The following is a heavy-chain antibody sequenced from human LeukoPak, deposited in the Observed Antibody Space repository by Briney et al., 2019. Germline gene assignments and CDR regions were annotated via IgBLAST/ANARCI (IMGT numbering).Heavy chain of an antibody. D-gene: IGHD2-2*01. CDR1: GGSFSGYY. CDR3: ARGSCSSTSCYYHAFDI. CDR2: INHSGST. Sequence: SETLSLTCAVYGGSFSGYYWSWIRQPPGKGLEWIGEINHSGSTNYNPSLKSRVTISVDTSKNQFSLKLSSVTAADTAVYYCARGSCSSTSCYYHAFDIWGQGTLVTVSS. V-gene: IGHV4-34*01. J-gene: IGHJ4*02.